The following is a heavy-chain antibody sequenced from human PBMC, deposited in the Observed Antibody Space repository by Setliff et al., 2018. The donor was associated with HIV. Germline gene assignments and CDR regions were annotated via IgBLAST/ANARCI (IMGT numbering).Heavy chain of an antibody. Sequence: SQTLSLTCTVSDSGTYYWSWIRQPAGKGLEWIGRVSSRGDTNYNPSLKSRVTMSLDTSKNQFSLKLTSVTAADTAVYYCARYSPRGYTLTGPYWGQGTLVTVSS. D-gene: IGHD6-25*01. CDR1: DSGTYY. CDR2: VSSRGDT. CDR3: ARYSPRGYTLTGPY. V-gene: IGHV4-4*07. J-gene: IGHJ4*02.